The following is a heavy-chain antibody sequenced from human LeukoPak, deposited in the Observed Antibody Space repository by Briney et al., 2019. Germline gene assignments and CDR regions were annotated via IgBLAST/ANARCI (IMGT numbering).Heavy chain of an antibody. CDR3: AKAGGTKEYYFDY. CDR2: IRYDGSNK. V-gene: IGHV3-30*02. Sequence: GGSLRLSCAASGFTFSSYGMHWVRQAPGKGLEWVAFIRYDGSNKYYADSVKGRFTISRDNSKNTLYLQMNSLRAKDTAVYYCAKAGGTKEYYFDYWGQGTLVTVSS. CDR1: GFTFSSYG. D-gene: IGHD2-15*01. J-gene: IGHJ4*02.